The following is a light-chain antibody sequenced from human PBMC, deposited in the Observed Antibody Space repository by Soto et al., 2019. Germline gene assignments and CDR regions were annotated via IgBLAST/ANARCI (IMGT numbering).Light chain of an antibody. J-gene: IGKJ1*01. CDR3: QPYNNWPRT. V-gene: IGKV3-15*01. Sequence: EIVMTQSPATLSVSPGERATLSCRASQSVSSNLAWYQQRPGQAPRLLIYGASTRATVIPARFSGSGSVTEFTLTIRSLQSDAFEVYYCQPYNNWPRTFGQGTKLESK. CDR2: GAS. CDR1: QSVSSN.